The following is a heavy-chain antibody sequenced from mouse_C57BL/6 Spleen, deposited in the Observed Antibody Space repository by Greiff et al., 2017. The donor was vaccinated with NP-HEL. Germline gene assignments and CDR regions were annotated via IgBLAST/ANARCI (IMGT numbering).Heavy chain of an antibody. CDR1: GYSITSGYD. V-gene: IGHV3-1*01. J-gene: IGHJ1*03. CDR3: ARTPLRHWYFDV. CDR2: ISYSGST. D-gene: IGHD1-2*01. Sequence: EVMLVESGPGMVKPSQSLSLTCTVTGYSITSGYDWHWIRHFPGNKLEWMGYISYSGSTNYNPSLKSRISITHDTSKNHFFLKLNSVTTEDTATYYCARTPLRHWYFDVWGTGTTVTVSS.